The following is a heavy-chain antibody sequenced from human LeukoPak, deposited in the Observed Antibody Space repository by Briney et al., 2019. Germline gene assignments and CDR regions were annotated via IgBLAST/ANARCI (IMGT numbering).Heavy chain of an antibody. J-gene: IGHJ4*02. CDR1: GITFSSYW. D-gene: IGHD1-1*01. Sequence: GGSLRLSCAASGITFSSYWMSWVRQAPGKGLEWVANIKQDGSEKYYVDSVKGRFTISRDNAKNSLYLQMNSLRAEDTAVYYCARAGVWLERGDYWGQGTLVTVSS. V-gene: IGHV3-7*01. CDR2: IKQDGSEK. CDR3: ARAGVWLERGDY.